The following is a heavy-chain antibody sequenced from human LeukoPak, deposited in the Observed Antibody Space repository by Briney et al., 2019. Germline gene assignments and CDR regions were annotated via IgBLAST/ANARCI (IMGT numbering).Heavy chain of an antibody. D-gene: IGHD2-21*02. Sequence: GGSLRLSCAASGFTFSSYAMSWVRQAPGKGLEWVSAISGSGGSTYYADSVKVRFTISRDNSKSTLYLQMNSLRAEDTAVYYCAKLIVVVTATGIDYWGQGTLVTVSS. CDR1: GFTFSSYA. CDR2: ISGSGGST. CDR3: AKLIVVVTATGIDY. V-gene: IGHV3-23*01. J-gene: IGHJ4*02.